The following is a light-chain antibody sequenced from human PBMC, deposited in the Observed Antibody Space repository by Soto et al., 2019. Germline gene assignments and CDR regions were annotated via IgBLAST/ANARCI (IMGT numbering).Light chain of an antibody. J-gene: IGLJ1*01. Sequence: QSVLTQPASVSGSPGQSITISCTGTSSDVGGYNYVSWYQQHPGKAPKLMIYDVSNRPSGVSNRFSGSKSGNTAYLTISGLQSEYEADYYCSSYTSSSTLLYVFGTGTKLTVL. CDR1: SSDVGGYNY. CDR3: SSYTSSSTLLYV. CDR2: DVS. V-gene: IGLV2-14*01.